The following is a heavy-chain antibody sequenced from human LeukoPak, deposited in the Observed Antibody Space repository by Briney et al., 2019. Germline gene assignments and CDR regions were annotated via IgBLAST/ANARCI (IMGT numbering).Heavy chain of an antibody. V-gene: IGHV1-2*06. CDR3: ARGYCTNGVCYLVFDY. CDR2: INPNSGGT. J-gene: IGHJ4*02. CDR1: GYTFTGYY. D-gene: IGHD2-8*01. Sequence: ASVNVSCKASGYTFTGYYMHWVRQAPGKGLEWMGRINPNSGGTNYAQKFQGRVTMTRDTSISTAYMELSRLRSDDTAVYYCARGYCTNGVCYLVFDYWGQGTLVTVSS.